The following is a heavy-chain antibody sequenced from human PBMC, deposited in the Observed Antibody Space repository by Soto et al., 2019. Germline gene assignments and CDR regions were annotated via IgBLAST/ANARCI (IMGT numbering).Heavy chain of an antibody. Sequence: EASVKVSCKASGYTFTSYGISWVRQAPGQGLEWMGWISAYNGNTNYAQKLQGRVTMTTDTSTSTAYMELRSLRSDDTAVYYCARDSPRTPNWNYGFDPWGQGTLVTVSS. CDR2: ISAYNGNT. CDR3: ARDSPRTPNWNYGFDP. V-gene: IGHV1-18*01. D-gene: IGHD1-7*01. J-gene: IGHJ5*02. CDR1: GYTFTSYG.